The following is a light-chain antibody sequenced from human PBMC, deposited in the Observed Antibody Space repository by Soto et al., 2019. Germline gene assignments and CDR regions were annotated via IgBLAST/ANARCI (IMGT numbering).Light chain of an antibody. Sequence: QSALTQPPSASGSPGQSVTISCTGTSSDVGGYNYVSWYQQHPGKAPKLIIYEVSKRPSGVPDRFSGSKSGNTASLTVSGLQAEDEADYYCSAYAGSSTLFGGGTKLTVL. J-gene: IGLJ2*01. CDR3: SAYAGSSTL. CDR1: SSDVGGYNY. CDR2: EVS. V-gene: IGLV2-8*01.